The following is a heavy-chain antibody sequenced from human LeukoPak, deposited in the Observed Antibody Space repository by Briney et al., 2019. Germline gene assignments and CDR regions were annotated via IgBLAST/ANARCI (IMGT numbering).Heavy chain of an antibody. V-gene: IGHV3-7*01. CDR2: IREDESEK. D-gene: IGHD3-3*01. CDR3: ARIGFDDFWSGYSYYFDY. J-gene: IGHJ4*02. CDR1: GFTFSLYW. Sequence: PGGSLRLYCAASGFTFSLYWMAWVRQAPGKGLEWVANIREDESEKYYVDSVKGRFTISRDNAKNSMYLEMNSLRAEDTAVYYCARIGFDDFWSGYSYYFDYWGQGTLVTVSS.